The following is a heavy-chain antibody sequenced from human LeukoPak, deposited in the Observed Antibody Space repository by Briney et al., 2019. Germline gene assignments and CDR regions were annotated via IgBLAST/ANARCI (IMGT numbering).Heavy chain of an antibody. D-gene: IGHD2-15*01. CDR1: GASISSYY. CDR2: IYYSGST. Sequence: PSETLSLTCTVSGASISSYYLNWIRQPPGKGLEWIAYIYYSGSTRYNPSLKSRVTISVNTSKNQFSLNLSSVSAADTAVYYCARQGCSGGSCLDAFDIWGQGTMVTVSS. CDR3: ARQGCSGGSCLDAFDI. V-gene: IGHV4-59*01. J-gene: IGHJ3*02.